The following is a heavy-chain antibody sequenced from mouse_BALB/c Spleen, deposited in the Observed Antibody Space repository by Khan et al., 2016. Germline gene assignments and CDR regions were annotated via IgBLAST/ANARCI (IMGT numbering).Heavy chain of an antibody. CDR3: AKVDYDDSDGAWFAY. CDR2: IWRGGNT. CDR1: GFSLTTYV. D-gene: IGHD2-13*01. J-gene: IGHJ3*01. V-gene: IGHV2-5-1*01. Sequence: QVQLQQSGPSLVQPSQSLSITCTVSGFSLTTYVVHWVRQSPGKGLEWLGVIWRGGNTDYNAAFMSRLRITKDNSKSQVFFKMNSLQADDTAIYYWAKVDYDDSDGAWFAYWGQGSLVTVAA.